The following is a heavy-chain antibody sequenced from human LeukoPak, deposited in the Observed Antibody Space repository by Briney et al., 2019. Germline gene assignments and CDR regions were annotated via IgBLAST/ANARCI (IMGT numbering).Heavy chain of an antibody. CDR1: GFTFSSYG. D-gene: IGHD2-2*01. CDR3: AKDVRYCSSTSCYSPHYYYYYMDV. J-gene: IGHJ6*03. CDR2: IRYDGSNK. V-gene: IGHV3-30*02. Sequence: GGSLRLSCAASGFTFSSYGMHWVRQAPGKGLEWVAFIRYDGSNKYYADSVKGRFTISRDNSKNTLYLQMYSLRAEDTAVYYCAKDVRYCSSTSCYSPHYYYYYMDVWGKGTTVTISS.